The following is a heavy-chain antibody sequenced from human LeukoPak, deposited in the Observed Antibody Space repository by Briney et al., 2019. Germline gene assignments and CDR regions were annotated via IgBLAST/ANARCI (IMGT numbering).Heavy chain of an antibody. CDR3: ARERTMVRGMSWFGP. V-gene: IGHV4-4*07. CDR2: IYNTGSA. J-gene: IGHJ5*02. D-gene: IGHD3-10*01. Sequence: SETLSLTCNVSGASISSHYWNWIRQPAGKGLEWIGRIYNTGSANYNPSLKSRVTMSLDTSRNQISLKLSSVTAADTAVYYCARERTMVRGMSWFGPWGQGTRVTVSS. CDR1: GASISSHY.